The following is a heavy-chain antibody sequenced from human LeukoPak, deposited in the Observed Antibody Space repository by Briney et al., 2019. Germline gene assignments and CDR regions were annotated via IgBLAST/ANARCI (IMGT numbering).Heavy chain of an antibody. D-gene: IGHD1-26*01. Sequence: PSETLSLTCTVSGGSISSSSYYWGWTRQPPGKGLEWIGSIYYSGSTYYNPSLKSRVTISVDTSKNQFSLKLSSVTAADTAVYYCARVGVGATLDYWGQGTLVTVSS. J-gene: IGHJ4*02. CDR1: GGSISSSSYY. V-gene: IGHV4-39*07. CDR3: ARVGVGATLDY. CDR2: IYYSGST.